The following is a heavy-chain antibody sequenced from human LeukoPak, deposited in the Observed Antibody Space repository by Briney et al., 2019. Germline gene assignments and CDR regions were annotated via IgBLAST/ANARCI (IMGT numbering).Heavy chain of an antibody. D-gene: IGHD6-6*01. CDR3: ARLSIAARRRAWFDP. CDR2: IYYSGST. J-gene: IGHJ5*02. CDR1: GGSISSYY. Sequence: SETLSLTCTVSGGSISSYYWSWIRQPPGKGLEWIGYIYYSGSTNYNPSLKSRVTISVDTSKNQFSLKLSSVTAADTAVYYCARLSIAARRRAWFDPWGQGTLVTVSS. V-gene: IGHV4-59*01.